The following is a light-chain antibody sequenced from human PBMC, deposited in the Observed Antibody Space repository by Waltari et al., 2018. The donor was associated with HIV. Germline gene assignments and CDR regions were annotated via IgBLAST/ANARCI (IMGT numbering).Light chain of an antibody. V-gene: IGLV1-40*01. Sequence: QSVLTQPPSVSGAPGQRVTIPCTRSRPHIGSGYPVHWYQQLPVTAPNPLIHGNNNQVSGVPDRFSGSKSGTSASLAITGLQAEDEADYYCQSFDSRLSGLVFGGGTKLTVL. J-gene: IGLJ2*01. CDR1: RPHIGSGYP. CDR3: QSFDSRLSGLV. CDR2: GNN.